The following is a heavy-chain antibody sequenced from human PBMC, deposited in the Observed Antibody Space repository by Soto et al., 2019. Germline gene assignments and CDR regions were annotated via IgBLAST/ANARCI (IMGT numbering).Heavy chain of an antibody. Sequence: GASVKVSCKASGYTFTGYYMHWVRQAPGQGLEWMGWINPNSGGTNYAQKFQGRVTMTRDTSISTAYMELSRLRSDDTAVYYCARDPGYCSGGSCSDACDIWGQGTMVTVSS. CDR3: ARDPGYCSGGSCSDACDI. J-gene: IGHJ3*02. V-gene: IGHV1-2*02. D-gene: IGHD2-15*01. CDR1: GYTFTGYY. CDR2: INPNSGGT.